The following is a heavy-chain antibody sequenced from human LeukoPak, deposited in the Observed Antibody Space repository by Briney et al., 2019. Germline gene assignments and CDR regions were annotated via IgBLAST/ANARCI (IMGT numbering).Heavy chain of an antibody. CDR3: ASLGYCSGGSCYAFDI. CDR1: GYSFTCYW. Sequence: GESLKISCKGSGYSFTCYWIGWVRQMPGKGLEWMGIIYPGDSDTRYSPSFQGQVTISADKSISTAYLQWSSLKASDTAMYYCASLGYCSGGSCYAFDIRGQGTMVTVSS. V-gene: IGHV5-51*01. D-gene: IGHD2-15*01. J-gene: IGHJ3*02. CDR2: IYPGDSDT.